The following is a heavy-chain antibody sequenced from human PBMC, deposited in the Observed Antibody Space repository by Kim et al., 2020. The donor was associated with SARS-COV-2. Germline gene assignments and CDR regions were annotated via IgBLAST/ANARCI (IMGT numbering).Heavy chain of an antibody. Sequence: SQTLSLTCAISGDSVSSNSAAWNWIRQSPSRGLEWLGRTYYRSKWYNDYAVSVKSRITINPDTSKNQFSLQLNSVTPEDTAVYYCARASRYNWNYVAYNWFDPWGQGTLVTVSS. J-gene: IGHJ5*02. D-gene: IGHD1-7*01. CDR1: GDSVSSNSAA. CDR3: ARASRYNWNYVAYNWFDP. CDR2: TYYRSKWYN. V-gene: IGHV6-1*01.